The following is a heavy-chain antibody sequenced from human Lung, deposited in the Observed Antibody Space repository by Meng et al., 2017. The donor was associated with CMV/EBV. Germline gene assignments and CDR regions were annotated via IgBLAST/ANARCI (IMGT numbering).Heavy chain of an antibody. J-gene: IGHJ4*02. CDR2: ISGDGSDL. D-gene: IGHD1-26*01. CDR1: GFPFSNYY. V-gene: IGHV3-11*04. CDR3: VRDILRVGITYYFDY. Sequence: GESLKISCAASGFPFSNYYMSWIRLAPGKGLEWISYISGDGSDLFYGDSVRGRFTISRDNAKNSLYLQINSLRVEDTAVYYCVRDILRVGITYYFDYWGQGTLVTV.